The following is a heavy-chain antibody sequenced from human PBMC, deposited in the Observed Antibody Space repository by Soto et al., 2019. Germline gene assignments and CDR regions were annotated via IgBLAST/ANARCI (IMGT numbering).Heavy chain of an antibody. Sequence: EVQLVESGGGVVRPGGSLRLSCAASGFTFDDYGMSWVRQAPGKGLEWVSGINWNGGSTGYADSVKGRFTISRDNAKNSLYLQMNSLRDEDTALYHCARRGGFNDRMESQHIDAFDIWGQGTMVTVSS. J-gene: IGHJ3*02. CDR1: GFTFDDYG. D-gene: IGHD1-1*01. V-gene: IGHV3-20*01. CDR3: ARRGGFNDRMESQHIDAFDI. CDR2: INWNGGST.